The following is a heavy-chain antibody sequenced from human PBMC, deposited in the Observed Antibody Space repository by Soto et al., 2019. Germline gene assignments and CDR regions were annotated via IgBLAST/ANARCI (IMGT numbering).Heavy chain of an antibody. J-gene: IGHJ6*03. CDR3: ARSFGYCSSTSCYERGYYYYYYMDV. D-gene: IGHD2-2*01. V-gene: IGHV4-59*08. Sequence: SETLSLTCTVSGGSISSYYWSWIRQPPGKGLEWIGYIYYSGSTNYNPSLKSRVTISVDTSKNQFSLKLSSVTAADTAVYYCARSFGYCSSTSCYERGYYYYYYMDVWGKGTTVTVSS. CDR2: IYYSGST. CDR1: GGSISSYY.